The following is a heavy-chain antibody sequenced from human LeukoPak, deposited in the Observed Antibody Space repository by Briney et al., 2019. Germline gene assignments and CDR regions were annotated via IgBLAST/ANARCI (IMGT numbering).Heavy chain of an antibody. CDR2: IYYSGST. V-gene: IGHV4-31*03. CDR3: ARGRKDYDFWSGSVNWFDP. J-gene: IGHJ5*02. CDR1: GGSISSGGYY. Sequence: SETLSLTCTVSGGSISSGGYYWSWIRQHPGKGLEWIGYIYYSGSTYYNPSLKSRVTISVDTSKNQFSLKLSSVTAADTAAYYCARGRKDYDFWSGSVNWFDPWGQGTLVTVSS. D-gene: IGHD3-3*01.